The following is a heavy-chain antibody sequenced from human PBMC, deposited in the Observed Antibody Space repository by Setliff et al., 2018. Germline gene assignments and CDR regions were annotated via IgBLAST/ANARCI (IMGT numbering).Heavy chain of an antibody. J-gene: IGHJ4*02. CDR3: ARLVGDCYSVDY. Sequence: ASVKVSCKASGYTFTGYYMHWVRQAPGQGLEWMGWINPNSGGTNYAQKFQGWVTMTRDTSISTAYLQWSSLKASDTAMYYCARLVGDCYSVDYWGQGTLVTVSS. CDR1: GYTFTGYY. V-gene: IGHV1-2*04. CDR2: INPNSGGT. D-gene: IGHD2-21*02.